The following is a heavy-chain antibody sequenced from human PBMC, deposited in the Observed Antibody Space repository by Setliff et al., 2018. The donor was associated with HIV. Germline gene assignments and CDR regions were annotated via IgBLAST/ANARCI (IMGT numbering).Heavy chain of an antibody. J-gene: IGHJ4*02. D-gene: IGHD3-9*01. CDR3: ARVITVLRSSDWSYYFDY. V-gene: IGHV3-48*04. CDR1: GFTFSSFA. CDR2: INLDSRAI. Sequence: PGGSLRLSCAASGFTFSSFAMNWVRQAPGKGLEWISYINLDSRAIYYADSVRGRFTVSRDNARDSLDLQMNSLTADDTAVYFCARVITVLRSSDWSYYFDYWGQGTLVTVSS.